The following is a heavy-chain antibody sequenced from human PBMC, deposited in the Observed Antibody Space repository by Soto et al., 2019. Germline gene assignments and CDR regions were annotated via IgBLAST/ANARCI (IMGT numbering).Heavy chain of an antibody. J-gene: IGHJ6*02. CDR3: AARPHYDYGLDV. D-gene: IGHD3-16*01. V-gene: IGHV4-30-2*01. CDR1: GGSISTPGYS. Sequence: SETRSLTCTVSGGSISTPGYSWSLIRQPPGKAPEWIGYVYHNGNAYPKPSLTSRVTISLDGAKNQFSLKMTSVTAADTGLYYGAARPHYDYGLDVWRQGITVTVSS. CDR2: VYHNGNA.